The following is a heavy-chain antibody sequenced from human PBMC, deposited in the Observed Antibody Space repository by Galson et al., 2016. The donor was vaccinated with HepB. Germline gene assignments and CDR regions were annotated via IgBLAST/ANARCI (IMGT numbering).Heavy chain of an antibody. CDR2: MNPKRGNT. CDR3: TRQSTGSYLSDNTH. V-gene: IGHV1-8*01. CDR1: GYTFIDYD. Sequence: SVKVSCKASGYTFIDYDINWVRQATGQRLEWMGWMNPKRGNTGYVQKFQGRVTMTRDVSTRTAYLELSSLRSDDTAMYYCTRQSTGSYLSDNTHWGQGTLVTVSS. D-gene: IGHD3-10*01. J-gene: IGHJ4*02.